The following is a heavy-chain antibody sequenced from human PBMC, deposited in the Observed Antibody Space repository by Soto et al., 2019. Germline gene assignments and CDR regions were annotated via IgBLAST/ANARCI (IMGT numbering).Heavy chain of an antibody. CDR1: GFTFSSYG. D-gene: IGHD1-26*01. V-gene: IGHV3-33*06. J-gene: IGHJ5*02. Sequence: PGGSLRLSCAASGFTFSSYGMHWVRQAPGKGLEWVAVIWYDGSNKYYADSVKGRFTISRDNSKNTLYLQMNSLRAEDTAVYYCAKVPPGIVGAPSWGQGTLVTVSS. CDR3: AKVPPGIVGAPS. CDR2: IWYDGSNK.